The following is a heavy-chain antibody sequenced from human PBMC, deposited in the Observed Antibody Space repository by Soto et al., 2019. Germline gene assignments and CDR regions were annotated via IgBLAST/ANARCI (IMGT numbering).Heavy chain of an antibody. CDR2: IYYSGST. J-gene: IGHJ6*02. Sequence: QLQLQESGPGLVKPSETLSLTCTVSGGSISSNNYYWGWIRQPPGKGLEWIGSIYYSGSTYYNPSLKSRVPISADKVKNQFLLTLSSLAAADQAVYYWARPGHYCSGRSVPPREYAMDVWGQGTTVTVSS. CDR1: GGSISSNNYY. CDR3: ARPGHYCSGRSVPPREYAMDV. V-gene: IGHV4-39*01. D-gene: IGHD3-10*01.